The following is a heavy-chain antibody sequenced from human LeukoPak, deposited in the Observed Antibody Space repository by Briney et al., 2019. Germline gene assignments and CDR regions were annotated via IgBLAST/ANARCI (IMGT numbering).Heavy chain of an antibody. Sequence: ASVKVSCKASGYTFTSYGISWVRQAPGQGLEWMGWISAYNGNANYAQKLQGRVTMTTDTSTSTAYMELRSLRSDDTAVYYCARVMEDDYSNYNYYGMDVWGQGTTVTVSS. CDR3: ARVMEDDYSNYNYYGMDV. CDR2: ISAYNGNA. CDR1: GYTFTSYG. V-gene: IGHV1-18*01. D-gene: IGHD4-11*01. J-gene: IGHJ6*02.